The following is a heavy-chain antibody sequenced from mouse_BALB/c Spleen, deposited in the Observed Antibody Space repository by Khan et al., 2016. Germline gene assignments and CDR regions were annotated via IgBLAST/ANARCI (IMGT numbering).Heavy chain of an antibody. CDR3: ARKGLGSSGSMDY. J-gene: IGHJ4*01. CDR2: IWSGGST. Sequence: QVQLKQSGPGLVQPSQSLSITCTVSGFSLTNYGVHWVRQSPGRGLEWLGVIWSGGSTDFNAAFISRLSISKDNSKSQVFFKMNSLQDDDTAIYDGARKGLGSSGSMDYWGQGTSVTVSS. V-gene: IGHV2-4-1*01. CDR1: GFSLTNYG. D-gene: IGHD1-1*01.